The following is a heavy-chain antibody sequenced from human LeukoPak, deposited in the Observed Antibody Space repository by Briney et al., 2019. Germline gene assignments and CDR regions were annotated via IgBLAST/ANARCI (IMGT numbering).Heavy chain of an antibody. D-gene: IGHD6-13*01. CDR2: ICCSGST. V-gene: IGHV4-59*07. CDR3: ARRAAAGTPWYFDY. J-gene: IGHJ4*02. CDR1: GGSISSYY. Sequence: SDTLSLTRAVSGGSISSYYWTCIRHSPGQGLEWIGYICCSGSTNYNPSLKSRVTISVDKSKNQFSLKLSSVTAADTAVYYCARRAAAGTPWYFDYWGQGTLVTVSS.